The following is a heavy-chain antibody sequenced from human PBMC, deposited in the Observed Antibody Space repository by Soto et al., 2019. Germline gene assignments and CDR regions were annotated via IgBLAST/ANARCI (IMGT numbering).Heavy chain of an antibody. J-gene: IGHJ6*02. V-gene: IGHV1-69*01. Sequence: QVQLVQSGAEVKKPGSSVKVSCKASGDTFSRYAISGVRQAPGQGLEWMGGIIPTFGTPNYAQKFQGRVTIIADESTSTVYMEVSSLTSEDTAMYYCARVAYGDYGVDVWGQGTTVTVSS. CDR3: ARVAYGDYGVDV. D-gene: IGHD4-17*01. CDR2: IIPTFGTP. CDR1: GDTFSRYA.